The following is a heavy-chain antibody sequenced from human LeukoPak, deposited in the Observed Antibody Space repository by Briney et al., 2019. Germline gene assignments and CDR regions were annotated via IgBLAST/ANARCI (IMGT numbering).Heavy chain of an antibody. CDR3: ARGSMIGYCTNGVCYRNYYYMDV. Sequence: SETLSLTCAVYGGSFSGYYWSWIRQPPGKGLEWIGETNHSGSTNYNPSLKSRVTISVDTSKNQFSLKLSSVTAADTAVYYCARGSMIGYCTNGVCYRNYYYMDVWGKGTTVTVSS. CDR1: GGSFSGYY. V-gene: IGHV4-34*01. J-gene: IGHJ6*03. D-gene: IGHD2-8*01. CDR2: TNHSGST.